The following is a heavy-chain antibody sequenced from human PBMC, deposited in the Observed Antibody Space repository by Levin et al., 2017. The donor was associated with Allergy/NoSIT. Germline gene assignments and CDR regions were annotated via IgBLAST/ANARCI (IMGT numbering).Heavy chain of an antibody. J-gene: IGHJ5*02. CDR2: ISSSGSTI. CDR1: GFTFSSYE. Sequence: GESLKISCAASGFTFSSYEMNWVRQAPGKGLEWVSYISSSGSTIYYADSVKGRFTISRDNAKNSLYLQMNSLRAEDTAVYYCARDRGYFDPGWFDPWGQGTLVTVSS. V-gene: IGHV3-48*03. D-gene: IGHD3-9*01. CDR3: ARDRGYFDPGWFDP.